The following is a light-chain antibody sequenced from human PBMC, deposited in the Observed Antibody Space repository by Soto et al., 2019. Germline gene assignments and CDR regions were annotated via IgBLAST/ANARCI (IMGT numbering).Light chain of an antibody. CDR2: DAS. CDR1: QSVSTD. CDR3: QHPPTS. V-gene: IGKV3-11*01. Sequence: LAQSPVALSLSPGERATLSCRASQSVSTDLAWYQQKPGQAPRLLIYDASNRATGIPVRFAGSGSGTDFALTISSLEPEDFVLYYCQHPPTSFGGGTKVDIK. J-gene: IGKJ4*01.